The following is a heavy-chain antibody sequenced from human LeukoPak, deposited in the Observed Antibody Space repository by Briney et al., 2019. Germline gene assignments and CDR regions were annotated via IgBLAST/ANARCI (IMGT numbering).Heavy chain of an antibody. D-gene: IGHD5-24*01. J-gene: IGHJ4*02. CDR3: AHRRRDGYNFGYFDY. CDR1: GFSLSTSGVG. Sequence: SGPTLVNPTQTLTPTCTFSGFSLSTSGVGVGWIRPPPGKALEWLALIYWNDDKRCSPSLKSRLTITKDTSKNQVVLTMTNMDPVDTATYYCAHRRRDGYNFGYFDYWGQGTLVTVSS. V-gene: IGHV2-5*01. CDR2: IYWNDDK.